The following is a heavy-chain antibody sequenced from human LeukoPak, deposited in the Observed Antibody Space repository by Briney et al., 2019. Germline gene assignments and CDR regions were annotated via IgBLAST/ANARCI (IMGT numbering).Heavy chain of an antibody. J-gene: IGHJ2*01. CDR1: GFTVSSNY. CDR2: ISGSGGST. D-gene: IGHD1-26*01. Sequence: GGSLRLSCAASGFTVSSNYMSWVRQAPGKGLEWVSAISGSGGSTYYADSVKGRFTISRDNAMNTLYLQMNSLGAEDTAVYYCARVGQGEWFFDLWGRGTLVTVSS. CDR3: ARVGQGEWFFDL. V-gene: IGHV3-23*01.